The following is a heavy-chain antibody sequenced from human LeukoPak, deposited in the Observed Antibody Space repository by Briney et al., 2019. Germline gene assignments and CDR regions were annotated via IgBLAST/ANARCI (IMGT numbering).Heavy chain of an antibody. CDR1: GFTFSSYE. V-gene: IGHV3-48*03. Sequence: GGALRLSCAASGFTFSSYEMNWVRQAPGKGLEWVSYISSSGSTIYYADSVKGRFTISRDNAKNSLYLQMNSLRAEDTAVYYCARELQYYYDSSGYHDYWGQGTLVTVSS. CDR3: ARELQYYYDSSGYHDY. D-gene: IGHD3-22*01. J-gene: IGHJ4*02. CDR2: ISSSGSTI.